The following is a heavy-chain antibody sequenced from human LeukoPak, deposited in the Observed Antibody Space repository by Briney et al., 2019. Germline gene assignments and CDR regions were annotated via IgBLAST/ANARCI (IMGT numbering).Heavy chain of an antibody. Sequence: SETLSLTCTVSGGSISSGSYYWSWIRQPAGKGLEWIGRIYTSGSTNYNPSLKSRVTISVDTFKNQFSLKLSSVTAADTAVYYCARENMYSSSWYVEFDYWGQGTLVTVSS. CDR1: GGSISSGSYY. V-gene: IGHV4-61*02. CDR3: ARENMYSSSWYVEFDY. CDR2: IYTSGST. D-gene: IGHD6-13*01. J-gene: IGHJ4*02.